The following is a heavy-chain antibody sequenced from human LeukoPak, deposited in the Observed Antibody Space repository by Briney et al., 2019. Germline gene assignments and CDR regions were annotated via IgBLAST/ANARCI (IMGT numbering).Heavy chain of an antibody. CDR1: GFTFRSYA. Sequence: PGGSLRLSCAASGFTFRSYAMSWVRQAPGKGLEWVSAISGSGGSTYYADSVKGRFTISRDNSRNTLYLQMNSLRAEDTAVYYCAKALGFHYDILTGYIDWGQGTLVTVSS. D-gene: IGHD3-9*01. V-gene: IGHV3-23*01. CDR3: AKALGFHYDILTGYID. J-gene: IGHJ4*02. CDR2: ISGSGGST.